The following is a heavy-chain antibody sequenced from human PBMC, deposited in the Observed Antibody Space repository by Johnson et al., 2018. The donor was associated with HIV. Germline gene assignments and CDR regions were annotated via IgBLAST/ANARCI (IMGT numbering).Heavy chain of an antibody. J-gene: IGHJ3*02. CDR2: INWNGGST. CDR1: GFTFDEYG. V-gene: IGHV3-20*04. Sequence: VQLVESGGGVVRPGGSLRLSCEVSGFTFDEYGMSWVRQAPGKGLEWVSGINWNGGSTGYADSVKGRFTISRDNARNFLYLQMNSVRAEDTAVYYCAKDGPGGAFDIWGQGTMVTV. CDR3: AKDGPGGAFDI. D-gene: IGHD3-10*01.